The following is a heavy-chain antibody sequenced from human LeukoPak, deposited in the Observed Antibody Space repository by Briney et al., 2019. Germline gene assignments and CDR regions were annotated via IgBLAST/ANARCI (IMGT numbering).Heavy chain of an antibody. CDR1: GFTFSSYG. CDR2: ISYDGSNK. CDR3: SQKDV. Sequence: PGRSLRLSCAASGFTFSSYGMHWVRQAPGKGLEWVAVISYDGSNKYYADSVKGRFTISRDNSKNTLYLQMNSLRVEDTAVYYCSQKDVWGKGTTVTVSS. V-gene: IGHV3-30*03. J-gene: IGHJ6*04.